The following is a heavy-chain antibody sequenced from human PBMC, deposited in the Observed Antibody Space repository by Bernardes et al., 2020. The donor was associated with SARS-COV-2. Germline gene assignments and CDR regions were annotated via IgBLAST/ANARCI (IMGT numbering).Heavy chain of an antibody. D-gene: IGHD3-22*01. V-gene: IGHV3-23*01. CDR2: ISGTGGRI. J-gene: IGHJ4*02. Sequence: GSLRLSCAASGFTFSSYAMSWVRQTPGKGLEWVSGISGTGGRIHYGDSVKGRFTVSRDNSKNTLYLQMNSLRGEDTAIYFCAKDPEREDSSGYWWGYYFDYWGQGTLVTVSS. CDR3: AKDPEREDSSGYWWGYYFDY. CDR1: GFTFSSYA.